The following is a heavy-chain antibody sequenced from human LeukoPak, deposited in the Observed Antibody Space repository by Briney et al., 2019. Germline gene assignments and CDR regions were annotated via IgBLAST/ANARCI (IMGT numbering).Heavy chain of an antibody. D-gene: IGHD6-6*01. CDR1: GFTFSSYW. CDR2: IKQDGSEK. V-gene: IGHV3-7*01. Sequence: GGSLRLSCAASGFTFSSYWMSWVRQAPGKGLEWVANIKQDGSEKYHVDSVKGRFTISRDNAKNSLYLQMNSLRAEDTAVYYCARVRGSSYFDYWGQGTLVTVSS. J-gene: IGHJ4*02. CDR3: ARVRGSSYFDY.